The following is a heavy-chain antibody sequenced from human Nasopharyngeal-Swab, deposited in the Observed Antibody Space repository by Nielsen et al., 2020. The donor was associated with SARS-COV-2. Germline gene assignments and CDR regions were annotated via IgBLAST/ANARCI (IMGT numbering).Heavy chain of an antibody. CDR2: IYYSGST. CDR1: GGSISSGGYY. J-gene: IGHJ4*02. D-gene: IGHD4-17*01. Sequence: SETLSLTCTVSGGSISSGGYYWSWIRQHPGKGLEWIGYIYYSGSTYYNPSLKSRVTISVDTSKNQFSLKLSSVTAADTAVYYCARDHGDYDSYFDYWGQGTLVTVSS. CDR3: ARDHGDYDSYFDY. V-gene: IGHV4-31*03.